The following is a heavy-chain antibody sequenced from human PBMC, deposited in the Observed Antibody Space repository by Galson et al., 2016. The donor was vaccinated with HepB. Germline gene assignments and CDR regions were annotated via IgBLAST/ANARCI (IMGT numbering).Heavy chain of an antibody. CDR1: GYTFTHYG. Sequence: CKASGYTFTHYGIAWVRQAPGQGFEWMGWISGNNGNTNYAQKIQDRVTMTIDTSTSTAHMELRSLKSDDTAVYYCVRDYWFDPWGQGTLVIVSS. J-gene: IGHJ5*02. CDR3: VRDYWFDP. V-gene: IGHV1-18*01. CDR2: ISGNNGNT.